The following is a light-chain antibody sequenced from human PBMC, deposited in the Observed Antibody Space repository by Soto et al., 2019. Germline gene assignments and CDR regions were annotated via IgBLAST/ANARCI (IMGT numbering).Light chain of an antibody. Sequence: DIVLTQSPGTLSLSPGERATLSCRASQSVSSSYLAWYQQKLGQAPRLLIYGASSRATGIPDRFSGSGSGTDFTLTISRVEPEDFAVYYCQQYGSLPWTFGQGTKVEIK. V-gene: IGKV3-20*01. CDR3: QQYGSLPWT. CDR2: GAS. CDR1: QSVSSSY. J-gene: IGKJ1*01.